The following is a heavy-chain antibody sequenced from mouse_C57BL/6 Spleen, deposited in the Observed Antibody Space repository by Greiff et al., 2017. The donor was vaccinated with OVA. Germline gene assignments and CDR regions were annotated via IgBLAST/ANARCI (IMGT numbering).Heavy chain of an antibody. V-gene: IGHV1-64*01. CDR1: VYTFTSYW. CDR3: AREGGRRAMDY. J-gene: IGHJ4*01. D-gene: IGHD3-3*01. Sequence: VQLQQPGAELVKPGASVKLSCKASVYTFTSYWMHWVKQRPGQGLEWIGMIHPNSGSTNYNEKFKSKATLTVDKSSSTAYMQLSSLTSEDSAVYCCAREGGRRAMDYWGQGTSVTVSS. CDR2: IHPNSGST.